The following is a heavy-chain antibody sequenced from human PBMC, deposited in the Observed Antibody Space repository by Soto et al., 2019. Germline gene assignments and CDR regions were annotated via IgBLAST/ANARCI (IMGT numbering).Heavy chain of an antibody. CDR1: GYTFTSYG. CDR3: ARDRGGYGPPDV. Sequence: ASVKVSCKASGYTFTSYGMNWVRQAPGRGLEWMGWINPGNGNTKYSQKFQGRVIIERDTSASTAYMELSSLRVEDTAVYYCARDRGGYGPPDVWGQGTTVTVSS. J-gene: IGHJ6*02. D-gene: IGHD3-10*01. CDR2: INPGNGNT. V-gene: IGHV1-3*01.